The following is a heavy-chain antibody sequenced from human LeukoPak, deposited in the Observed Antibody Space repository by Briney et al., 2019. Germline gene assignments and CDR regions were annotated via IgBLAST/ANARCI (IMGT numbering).Heavy chain of an antibody. CDR3: ARLVVGATSYNWFDP. J-gene: IGHJ5*02. V-gene: IGHV5-51*01. D-gene: IGHD1-26*01. Sequence: GESLKISCKGSGYSFTSYWIGWVRQMPGKGLEWMGIIYPGDSDTRYSPSFQGQVTISADKSISTAYLQWSSLKASDTAMHYCARLVVGATSYNWFDPWGQGTLVTVSS. CDR2: IYPGDSDT. CDR1: GYSFTSYW.